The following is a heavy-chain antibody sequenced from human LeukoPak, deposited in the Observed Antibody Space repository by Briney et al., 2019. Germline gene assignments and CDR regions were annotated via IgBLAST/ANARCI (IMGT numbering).Heavy chain of an antibody. V-gene: IGHV3-11*04. Sequence: GGSLRLSCAASGFTFSDYYMSWIRQAPGKGLEWVSYISSSGSTIYYADSVKGRFTISRDNAKNSLYLQMNSLRAEDTAVYYCVRDSSITLFRGVKDYWGQGTLVTVSS. CDR3: VRDSSITLFRGVKDY. CDR2: ISSSGSTI. J-gene: IGHJ4*02. CDR1: GFTFSDYY. D-gene: IGHD3-10*01.